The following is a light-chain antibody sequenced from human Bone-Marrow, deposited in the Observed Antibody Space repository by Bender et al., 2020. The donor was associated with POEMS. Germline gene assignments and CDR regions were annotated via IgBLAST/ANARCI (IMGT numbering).Light chain of an antibody. CDR3: HSSDDCGALWGV. Sequence: SYELTQPPSVSVSPGQTARITCSGDALPKQFAYWYQHKPGQAPLLLIYKDIERASGIPERFSASSSGTTVTLTIIGVQAEDEADYYCHSSDDCGALWGVFGGGTRWTVL. CDR1: ALPKQF. J-gene: IGLJ3*02. V-gene: IGLV3-25*03. CDR2: KDI.